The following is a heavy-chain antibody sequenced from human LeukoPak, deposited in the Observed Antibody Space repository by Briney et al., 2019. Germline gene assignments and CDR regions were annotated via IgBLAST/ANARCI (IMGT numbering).Heavy chain of an antibody. CDR2: IIPIFGTA. Sequence: EASVKVSCKASGGTFSSYAISWVRQAPGQGLEWMGRIIPIFGTANYAQKFQGRVTITTDESTSTAYMELSSLRSEDTAVYYCARDLRQVDTAMATENNWFDPWGQGTLVTVSS. CDR1: GGTFSSYA. V-gene: IGHV1-69*05. CDR3: ARDLRQVDTAMATENNWFDP. J-gene: IGHJ5*02. D-gene: IGHD5-18*01.